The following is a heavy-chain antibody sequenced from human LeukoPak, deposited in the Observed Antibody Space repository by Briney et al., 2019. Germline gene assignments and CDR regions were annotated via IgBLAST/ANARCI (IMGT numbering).Heavy chain of an antibody. Sequence: GGSLRLSWAASGFTLSSYWMHWVRQAPGKGPVWVSRINTDGSSTSYADSVKGRFTISRDNAKNTLYLQMNSLRAEDTAVYYCARELYNFWSGYYNYWGQGTLVTVSS. D-gene: IGHD3-3*01. V-gene: IGHV3-74*01. CDR3: ARELYNFWSGYYNY. CDR1: GFTLSSYW. J-gene: IGHJ4*02. CDR2: INTDGSST.